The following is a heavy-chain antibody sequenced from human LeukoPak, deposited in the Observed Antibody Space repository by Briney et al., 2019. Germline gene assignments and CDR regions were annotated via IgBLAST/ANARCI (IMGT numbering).Heavy chain of an antibody. D-gene: IGHD1-26*01. CDR3: AKGGLLPAHVGPIDC. CDR1: GFTFTECA. V-gene: IGHV3-23*01. Sequence: GGSLRLSCAASGFTFTECAMSCVPQAPGKGLEWGSSGSGSNTYYADCVKGRFTISRDNSKNKLYLQMNSVRAEDTSVYYCAKGGLLPAHVGPIDCWGQGTVVTVSS. J-gene: IGHJ4*02. CDR2: GSGSNT.